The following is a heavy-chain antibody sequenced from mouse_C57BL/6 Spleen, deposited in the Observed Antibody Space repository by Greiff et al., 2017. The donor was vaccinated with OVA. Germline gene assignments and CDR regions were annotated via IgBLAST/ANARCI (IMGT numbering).Heavy chain of an antibody. CDR3: GGLNSLYYFDY. Sequence: VQLQQSVAELVRPGASVKLSCTASGFHIKNTYMHWVKQRPEQGLEWIGRIDPANGNTKYAPKFQGKATITADTSSNTAYLQLSSLTSEDTAIYYCGGLNSLYYFDYWGQGTTLTVSS. J-gene: IGHJ2*01. CDR1: GFHIKNTY. CDR2: IDPANGNT. D-gene: IGHD1-1*02. V-gene: IGHV14-3*01.